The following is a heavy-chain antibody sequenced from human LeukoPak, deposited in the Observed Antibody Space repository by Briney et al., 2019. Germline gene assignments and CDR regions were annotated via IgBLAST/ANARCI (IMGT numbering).Heavy chain of an antibody. CDR1: GFTFSSYW. CDR3: AREGVGSGSYWTNDY. D-gene: IGHD3-10*01. V-gene: IGHV3-7*01. Sequence: YPGGSLRLSCAASGFTFSSYWMSWVRQAPGKGLEWVANIKQDGSEKYYVDSVKGRFTISRDNAKNSLYLQMNSLRAEDTAVYYCAREGVGSGSYWTNDYWGQGTLVTVSS. J-gene: IGHJ4*02. CDR2: IKQDGSEK.